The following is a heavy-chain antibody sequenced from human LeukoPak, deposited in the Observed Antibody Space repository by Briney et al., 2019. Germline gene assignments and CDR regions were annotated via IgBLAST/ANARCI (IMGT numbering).Heavy chain of an antibody. CDR3: ARDPTTAYFDY. CDR1: GFTFSSYA. CDR2: ISYDGSNK. Sequence: GGSLRLSCAASGFTFSSYAMHWVRQAPGKGVEWGAVISYDGSNKYYADSVKGRFTISRDNSKNTLYLQMNSLRAADTAVYSCARDPTTAYFDYWGQGTLVTVSS. V-gene: IGHV3-30*04. J-gene: IGHJ4*02. D-gene: IGHD4-11*01.